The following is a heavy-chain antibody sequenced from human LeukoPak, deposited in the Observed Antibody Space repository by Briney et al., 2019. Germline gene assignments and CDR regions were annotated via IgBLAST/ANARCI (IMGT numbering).Heavy chain of an antibody. V-gene: IGHV4-39*07. J-gene: IGHJ4*02. CDR1: GGSISSSNYQ. CDR3: ARVTGYMIEDYFDY. CDR2: IYYSGST. D-gene: IGHD3-22*01. Sequence: KTSETLSLTCTVSGGSISSSNYQWGWIRQPPGKGLEWIGNIYYSGSTYYNPSLKSRVTIKVDTSKNQFSLQLSSVTAADTAVYYCARVTGYMIEDYFDYWGQGTLVTVSS.